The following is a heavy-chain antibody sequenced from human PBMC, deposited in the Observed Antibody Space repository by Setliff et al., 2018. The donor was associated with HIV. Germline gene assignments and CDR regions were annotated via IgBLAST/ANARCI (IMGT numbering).Heavy chain of an antibody. CDR2: IYHSGST. CDR1: GGSISSYF. J-gene: IGHJ4*02. V-gene: IGHV4-4*02. D-gene: IGHD2-2*01. CDR3: ARDPRPSNYRLLWYFDF. Sequence: SETLSLTCTVSGGSISSYFWSWVRQPPGKGLEWIGEIYHSGSTNHNPSLKSRATISVDKSKKQFSLKVTSVTAADTAVYYCARDPRPSNYRLLWYFDFWGQGTLVTVSS.